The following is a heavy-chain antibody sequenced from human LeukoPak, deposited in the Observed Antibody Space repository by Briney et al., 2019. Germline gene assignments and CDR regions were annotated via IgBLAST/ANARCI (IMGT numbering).Heavy chain of an antibody. CDR3: ARGGVYYYDSSGYYSNDPFDY. V-gene: IGHV1-46*01. CDR1: GYTFTSYY. J-gene: IGHJ4*02. D-gene: IGHD3-22*01. CDR2: INPSGGST. Sequence: GASVKVSCKASGYTFTSYYMHWVRQAPGQGLEWMGIINPSGGSTSYAQKFQGRVTMTRDTSTSTVYMELSSLRSEDTAVYYCARGGVYYYDSSGYYSNDPFDYWGQGTLVTVSS.